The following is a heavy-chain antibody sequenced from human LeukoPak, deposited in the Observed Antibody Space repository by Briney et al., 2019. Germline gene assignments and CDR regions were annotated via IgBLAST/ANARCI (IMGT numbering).Heavy chain of an antibody. J-gene: IGHJ5*02. CDR3: ARRDIDDFWSGYYSWRGADNGFDP. Sequence: SETLSLTCTVSGGSISSYDWSWIRQPPGKGLEWIGEINHSGSTNYNPSLKSRVTISVDTSKNQFSLKLSSVTAADTAVYYCARRDIDDFWSGYYSWRGADNGFDPWGQGTLVTVSS. D-gene: IGHD3-3*01. V-gene: IGHV4-34*01. CDR1: GGSISSYD. CDR2: INHSGST.